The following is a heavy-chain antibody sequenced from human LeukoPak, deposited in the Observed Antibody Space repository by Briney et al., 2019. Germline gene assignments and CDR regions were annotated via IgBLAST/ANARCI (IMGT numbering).Heavy chain of an antibody. Sequence: SVKGRFTISRDNSKNTLYLQMNSLRAEDTAVYYCAKETKSYYYDSSGYYYVFNWFDPWGQGTLVTVSS. CDR3: AKETKSYYYDSSGYYYVFNWFDP. V-gene: IGHV3-23*01. J-gene: IGHJ5*02. D-gene: IGHD3-22*01.